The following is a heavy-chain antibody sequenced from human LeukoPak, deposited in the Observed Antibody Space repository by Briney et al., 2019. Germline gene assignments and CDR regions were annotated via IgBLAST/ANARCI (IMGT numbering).Heavy chain of an antibody. J-gene: IGHJ4*02. CDR1: GGSFSGYY. V-gene: IGHV4-34*01. CDR3: ARGRPEYSGYDFPFDY. D-gene: IGHD5-12*01. CDR2: INHSGST. Sequence: PSETLSLTCAVYGGSFSGYYWSWIRQPPGKGLEWIGEINHSGSTNYNPSLKSRVTISVDTSKNQFSLKLSSVTAADTAVYYCARGRPEYSGYDFPFDYWGQGTLVTVSS.